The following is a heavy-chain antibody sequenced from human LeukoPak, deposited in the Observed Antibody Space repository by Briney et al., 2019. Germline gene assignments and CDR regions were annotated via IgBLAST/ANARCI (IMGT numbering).Heavy chain of an antibody. CDR2: IYWDDDK. CDR1: GFSLSTSGVG. CDR3: AHSGYYDSSGYYYPYFDY. V-gene: IGHV2-5*02. Sequence: SGPTLVNPTQTLTLTCTFSGFSLSTSGVGVGWIRQPPGKALEWLALIYWDDDKRYSPSLKSRLTITKDTSKNQVALTMTNMDPVDTATYYCAHSGYYDSSGYYYPYFDYWGQGTLVTVSS. D-gene: IGHD3-22*01. J-gene: IGHJ4*02.